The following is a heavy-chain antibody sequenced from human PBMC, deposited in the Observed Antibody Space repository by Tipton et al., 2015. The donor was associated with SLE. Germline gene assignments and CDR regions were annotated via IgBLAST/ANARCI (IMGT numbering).Heavy chain of an antibody. V-gene: IGHV4-39*01. CDR2: IFYGGST. CDR3: ATHPYYDYIWGNDY. CDR1: GGSISISTYY. J-gene: IGHJ4*02. D-gene: IGHD3-16*01. Sequence: TLSLTCTVSGGSISISTYYWGWIRQSPGKGLEWIGSIFYGGSTYYNPSLKSRVSISVDTSKNQFSLKLNSVTAADTAVYYCATHPYYDYIWGNDYWGQGILVTVSS.